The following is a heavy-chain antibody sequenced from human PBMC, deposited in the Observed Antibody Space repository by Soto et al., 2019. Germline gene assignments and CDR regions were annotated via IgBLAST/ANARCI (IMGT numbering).Heavy chain of an antibody. J-gene: IGHJ4*02. CDR2: ISSSSSYI. D-gene: IGHD3-9*01. Sequence: PGGSLRLSCAASGFTFSSYSMNWVRQAPGKGLEWVSSISSSSSYIYYADSVKGRFTISRDNAKNSLYLQMNSLRAEDTAVYYCASQPYYDILTGCSYYFDYWGQGTLVTVSS. CDR3: ASQPYYDILTGCSYYFDY. V-gene: IGHV3-21*01. CDR1: GFTFSSYS.